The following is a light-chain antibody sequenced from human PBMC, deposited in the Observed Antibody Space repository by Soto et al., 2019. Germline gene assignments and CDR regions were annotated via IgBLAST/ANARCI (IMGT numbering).Light chain of an antibody. CDR1: SSDIGTYDY. V-gene: IGLV2-14*01. CDR2: GVT. J-gene: IGLJ2*01. Sequence: QSVLTQPASVSGSPGQSITISCTGTSSDIGTYDYVSWYQQYPGKAPKLMIYGVTNRPSGISNRFSGSKSANTASLTISGLQAEDEAHYYCSSYSSTSAYVVFGGGTQLTVL. CDR3: SSYSSTSAYVV.